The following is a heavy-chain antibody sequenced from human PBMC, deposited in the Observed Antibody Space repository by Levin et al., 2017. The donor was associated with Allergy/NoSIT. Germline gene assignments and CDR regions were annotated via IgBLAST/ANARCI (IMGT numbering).Heavy chain of an antibody. D-gene: IGHD3-22*01. CDR3: ARLRVDYYDSSGYFFDY. V-gene: IGHV5-51*01. J-gene: IGHJ4*02. CDR1: GYSFTSYW. Sequence: GESLKISCKGSGYSFTSYWIGWVRQMPGKGLEWMGIIYPGDSDTRYSPSFQGQVTISADKSISTAYLQWSSLKASDTAMYYCARLRVDYYDSSGYFFDYWGQGTLVTVSS. CDR2: IYPGDSDT.